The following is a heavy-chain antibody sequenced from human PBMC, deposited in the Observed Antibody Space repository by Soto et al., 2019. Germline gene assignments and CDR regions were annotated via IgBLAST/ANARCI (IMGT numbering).Heavy chain of an antibody. CDR3: AKTAEAVAGTVYGS. J-gene: IGHJ5*02. D-gene: IGHD6-19*01. Sequence: EVQLLESGGGLVRPGGSLRLSCAASGFTFSAHAMGWVRQAPGKGLEWVSGISGRGGSTYYSDSVKGRFTISRDNSKNTLYLQMNSLRAEDTALYYCAKTAEAVAGTVYGSWGQGTLVTVSS. CDR1: GFTFSAHA. V-gene: IGHV3-23*01. CDR2: ISGRGGST.